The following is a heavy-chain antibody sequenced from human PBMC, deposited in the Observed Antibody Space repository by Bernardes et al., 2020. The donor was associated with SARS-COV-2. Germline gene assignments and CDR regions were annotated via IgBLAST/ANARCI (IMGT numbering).Heavy chain of an antibody. D-gene: IGHD3-9*01. V-gene: IGHV3-33*01. J-gene: IGHJ6*02. CDR1: GFTFSSFA. CDR3: AREVPHYDIVTNYEDYYYGMDV. Sequence: GGSLRLSCAASGFTFSSFAMHWVRQAPGKGPEWVAFIWYDGSQEYYADSVRGRFTISKDNARNRLYLQMKNLKAEDTAVYFCAREVPHYDIVTNYEDYYYGMDVWGQGTTVTVSS. CDR2: IWYDGSQE.